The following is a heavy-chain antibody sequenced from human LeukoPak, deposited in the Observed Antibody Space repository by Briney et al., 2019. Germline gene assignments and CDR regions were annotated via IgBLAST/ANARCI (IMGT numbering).Heavy chain of an antibody. J-gene: IGHJ6*04. CDR3: AILVVPAAWTNYYYYYGMDV. Sequence: GESLRISCKGSGYSFISYWISWVRQMPGKGLEWMGRIDPSDSYTNYSPSFQGHVTISADKSISTAYLQWSSLKASDTAMYYCAILVVPAAWTNYYYYYGMDVWGKGTTVTVSS. V-gene: IGHV5-10-1*01. CDR1: GYSFISYW. CDR2: IDPSDSYT. D-gene: IGHD2-2*01.